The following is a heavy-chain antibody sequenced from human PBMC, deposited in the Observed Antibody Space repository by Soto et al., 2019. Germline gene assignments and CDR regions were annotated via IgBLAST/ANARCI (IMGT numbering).Heavy chain of an antibody. CDR3: ARFYYDSSGYLPSPYYYYYGMDV. Sequence: GGSLRLSCAASGFTFSSYWMSWVLQAPGKGLEWVANIKQDGSEKYYVDSVKGRFTISRDNAKNSLYLQMNSLRAEDTAVYYSARFYYDSSGYLPSPYYYYYGMDVWGQGTTVTVSS. J-gene: IGHJ6*02. CDR1: GFTFSSYW. CDR2: IKQDGSEK. D-gene: IGHD3-22*01. V-gene: IGHV3-7*04.